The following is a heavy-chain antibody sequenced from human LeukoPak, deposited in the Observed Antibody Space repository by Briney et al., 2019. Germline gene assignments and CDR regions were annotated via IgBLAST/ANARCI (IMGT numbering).Heavy chain of an antibody. Sequence: GGSLRLSCAASGFTFSSYGMSWVRQAPGKGLEWVSAISGSGGSTYYADSVKGRFTISRDNSKNTPYLQMNSLRAEDTAVYYCAKGHSSWYMVPHDYWGQGTLVTVSS. J-gene: IGHJ4*02. CDR3: AKGHSSWYMVPHDY. D-gene: IGHD6-13*01. CDR1: GFTFSSYG. CDR2: ISGSGGST. V-gene: IGHV3-23*01.